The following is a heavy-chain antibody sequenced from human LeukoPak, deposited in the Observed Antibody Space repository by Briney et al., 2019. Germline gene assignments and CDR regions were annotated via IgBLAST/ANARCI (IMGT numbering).Heavy chain of an antibody. J-gene: IGHJ6*03. Sequence: PGGSLRLSCAASGFTFSSYGMHWVRQAPGKGLEWVAFIRYDGSNKYYADSVKGRFTISRDNSKNTLYLQMNSLRAEDTAVYYCAKEGRSSWYDYYYMDVWGKGTTVTVSS. V-gene: IGHV3-30*02. CDR2: IRYDGSNK. CDR3: AKEGRSSWYDYYYMDV. D-gene: IGHD6-13*01. CDR1: GFTFSSYG.